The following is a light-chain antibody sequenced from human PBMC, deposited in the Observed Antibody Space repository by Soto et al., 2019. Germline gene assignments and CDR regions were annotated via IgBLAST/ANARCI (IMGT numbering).Light chain of an antibody. V-gene: IGKV1-8*01. Sequence: AIRMTQSPSSFSASTGDRVTITCRASQGISSYLAWYQQKPGKAPKLLIYAASTLQSSIPSRFSASGSGTDFTLTISCLKSEDFATYYCQQYYSYPYTFGQGTKLEIK. CDR1: QGISSY. CDR3: QQYYSYPYT. J-gene: IGKJ2*01. CDR2: AAS.